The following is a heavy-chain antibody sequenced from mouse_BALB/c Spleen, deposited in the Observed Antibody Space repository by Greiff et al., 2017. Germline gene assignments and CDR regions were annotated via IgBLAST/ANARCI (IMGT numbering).Heavy chain of an antibody. Sequence: DVMLVESGGGLVQPGGSLRLSCATSGFTFSDFYMEWVRQPPGKRLEWIAASRNKANDYTTEYSASVKGRFIVSRDTSQSILYLQMNALRAEDTAIYYCARVAEVYYGSSPRFAYWGQGTLVTVSA. V-gene: IGHV7-1*02. D-gene: IGHD1-1*01. CDR1: GFTFSDFY. CDR3: ARVAEVYYGSSPRFAY. J-gene: IGHJ3*01. CDR2: SRNKANDYTT.